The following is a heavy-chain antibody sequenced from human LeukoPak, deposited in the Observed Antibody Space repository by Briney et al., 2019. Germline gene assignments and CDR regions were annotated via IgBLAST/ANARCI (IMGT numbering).Heavy chain of an antibody. D-gene: IGHD4-23*01. J-gene: IGHJ4*02. Sequence: PGRSLRLSCAASGFTFSRHGMHWVRQAPGKGLEWVAVIWYDATDKYYVDSVKGRFTVSRDNSKNTMYLQMNSLRAEDTAVYYCARDLDYGGRSNFDHWGQGTLVTVSS. CDR3: ARDLDYGGRSNFDH. V-gene: IGHV3-33*01. CDR2: IWYDATDK. CDR1: GFTFSRHG.